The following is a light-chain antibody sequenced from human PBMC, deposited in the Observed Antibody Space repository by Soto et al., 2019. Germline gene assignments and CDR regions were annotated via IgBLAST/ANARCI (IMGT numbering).Light chain of an antibody. V-gene: IGKV3-20*01. CDR3: QQYGTSPYA. Sequence: EIVLTQSPGTLSLSPGERATLSCRASQRVTDNYLAWYQHRPGQAPRLLIYGASTRATAVSDRFSGSGSGTDFTLTISSLEPEDFAVYYCQQYGTSPYAFGQGTKLEIK. CDR2: GAS. J-gene: IGKJ2*01. CDR1: QRVTDNY.